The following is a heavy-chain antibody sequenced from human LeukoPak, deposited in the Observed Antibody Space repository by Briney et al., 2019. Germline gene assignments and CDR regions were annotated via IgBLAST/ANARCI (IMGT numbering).Heavy chain of an antibody. Sequence: SVKVSCEASEGTFSSYAISWVRQAPGQGLEWMGGIIPIFGTANYAQKFQGRVTITTDESTSTAYMELSSLRSEDTAVYYCARVGSTIWDAFDISGQGTMVTVSS. D-gene: IGHD5-24*01. V-gene: IGHV1-69*05. CDR1: EGTFSSYA. J-gene: IGHJ3*02. CDR3: ARVGSTIWDAFDI. CDR2: IIPIFGTA.